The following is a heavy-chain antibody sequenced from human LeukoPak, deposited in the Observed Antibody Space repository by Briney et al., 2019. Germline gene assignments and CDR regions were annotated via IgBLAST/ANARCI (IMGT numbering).Heavy chain of an antibody. Sequence: GGSLRLSCVGSGFTFSSYGMHWVRQAPGKGLEWVAVISYDGSNKYYADSVKGRFTISRDNSKNTLYLQMNSLRAEDTAVYYCAREGGNGWYSGWFDPWGQGILVTVSS. CDR3: AREGGNGWYSGWFDP. J-gene: IGHJ5*02. V-gene: IGHV3-30*03. D-gene: IGHD6-19*01. CDR2: ISYDGSNK. CDR1: GFTFSSYG.